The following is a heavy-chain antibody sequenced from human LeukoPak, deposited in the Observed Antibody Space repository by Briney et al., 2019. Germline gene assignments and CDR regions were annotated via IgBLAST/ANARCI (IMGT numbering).Heavy chain of an antibody. CDR3: ARIFGFGEFLDH. CDR1: GFTFSDYY. CDR2: ITGGSTYA. D-gene: IGHD3-10*01. V-gene: IGHV3-11*03. Sequence: GGSLRLSCAASGFTFSDYYLTWIRQVPGKGLEWVSYITGGSTYAKYADSVKGRFTISRDNAENSLYLQMNSLRAEDTAVYYCARIFGFGEFLDHWGQGALVTVSS. J-gene: IGHJ4*02.